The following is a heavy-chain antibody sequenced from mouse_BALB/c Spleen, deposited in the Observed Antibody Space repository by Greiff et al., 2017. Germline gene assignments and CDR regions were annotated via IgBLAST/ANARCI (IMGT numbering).Heavy chain of an antibody. CDR1: GYTFTSYW. J-gene: IGHJ2*01. D-gene: IGHD2-4*01. V-gene: IGHV1-7*01. CDR2: INPSTGYT. CDR3: ARVYDYDDY. Sequence: VQLQESGAELAKPGASVKMSCKASGYTFTSYWMHWVKQRPGQGLEWIGYINPSTGYTEYNQKFKDKATLTADKSSSTAYMQLSSLTSEDSAVYYCARVYDYDDYWGQGTTLTVSS.